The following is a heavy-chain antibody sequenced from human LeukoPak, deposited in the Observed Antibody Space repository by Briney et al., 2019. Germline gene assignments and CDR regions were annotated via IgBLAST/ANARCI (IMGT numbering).Heavy chain of an antibody. V-gene: IGHV3-11*04. CDR1: GFTFSDYY. J-gene: IGHJ4*02. CDR2: ISTSSSTTI. Sequence: GGSLRLSCAASGFTFSDYYMSWIRQAPEKGLEWVSYISTSSSTTIYYADSVKGRFTISRDNAKNSLYLQMNSLRADDTAVYYCASGSRDGYNYRFDYWGQGTLVTVSS. CDR3: ASGSRDGYNYRFDY. D-gene: IGHD5-24*01.